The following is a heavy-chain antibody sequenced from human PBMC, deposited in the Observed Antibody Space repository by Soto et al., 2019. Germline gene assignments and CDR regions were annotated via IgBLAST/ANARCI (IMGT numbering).Heavy chain of an antibody. J-gene: IGHJ6*02. Sequence: SETLSLTCTVSGGSISSSSYYWGWIRQPPGKGLEWIGSIYYSGSTYYNPSLKSRVTISVDTSKNQFSLKLSSVTAADTAVYYCARRRYEGYYGMDVWGQGTTVTVS. CDR3: ARRRYEGYYGMDV. D-gene: IGHD1-1*01. CDR1: GGSISSSSYY. V-gene: IGHV4-39*01. CDR2: IYYSGST.